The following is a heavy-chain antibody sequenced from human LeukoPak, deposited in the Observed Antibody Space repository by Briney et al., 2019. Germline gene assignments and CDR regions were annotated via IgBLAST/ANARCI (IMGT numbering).Heavy chain of an antibody. CDR1: GITLTNYG. Sequence: GGSLRLYCAVSGITLTNYGMTWVRQAPGKGLEWVAGVSDSGGSTNYADSVKGRFTISRDNSKNTLYLQMNSLRAEDTAVYYCARDLLTGSRVGHWGRGTLVTVSS. J-gene: IGHJ4*02. D-gene: IGHD3-9*01. CDR2: VSDSGGST. CDR3: ARDLLTGSRVGH. V-gene: IGHV3-23*01.